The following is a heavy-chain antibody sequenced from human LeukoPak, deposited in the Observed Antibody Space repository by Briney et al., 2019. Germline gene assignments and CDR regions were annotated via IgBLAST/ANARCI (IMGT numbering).Heavy chain of an antibody. J-gene: IGHJ4*02. CDR2: ISWNGGTI. V-gene: IGHV3-9*01. Sequence: GGSLRLSCAASGFTFDDHAMHWVRQTPGKGLEWVSGISWNGGTIDYADSVKGRFTISRDNAKNSLYLQMNSLRDEDTALYYCAKVGSGSGWYSAFHYWGRGTLVTVSS. CDR3: AKVGSGSGWYSAFHY. CDR1: GFTFDDHA. D-gene: IGHD6-19*01.